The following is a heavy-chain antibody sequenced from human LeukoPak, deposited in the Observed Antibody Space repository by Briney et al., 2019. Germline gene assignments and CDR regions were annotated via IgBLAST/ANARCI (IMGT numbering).Heavy chain of an antibody. J-gene: IGHJ3*02. CDR1: GGSISSSSYY. CDR2: IYYSGST. V-gene: IGHV4-39*01. CDR3: ARQASVTYYYDSSGGDAFDI. Sequence: SETLSLTCTVSGGSISSSSYYWGRIRQPPGQGLEWIGRIYYSGSTYYNPSLKSRVTISVDTSKNQLSLKLSSVTAADTAVYYCARQASVTYYYDSSGGDAFDIWGQGTMVTVSS. D-gene: IGHD3-22*01.